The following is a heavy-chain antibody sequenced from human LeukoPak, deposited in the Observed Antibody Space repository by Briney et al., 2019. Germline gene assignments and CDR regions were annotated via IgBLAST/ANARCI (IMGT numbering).Heavy chain of an antibody. Sequence: GGSLRHSCSASGFPFSSYAMSLVRQAPGKGLELVSAISGSGGSTYYADSVKGRFTISRDNSKNTLYLQMNSLRAEDTAVYYCAKTFRGIYYYDSSGYLGRDFDYWGQGTLVTVSS. V-gene: IGHV3-23*01. D-gene: IGHD3-22*01. CDR1: GFPFSSYA. CDR3: AKTFRGIYYYDSSGYLGRDFDY. CDR2: ISGSGGST. J-gene: IGHJ4*02.